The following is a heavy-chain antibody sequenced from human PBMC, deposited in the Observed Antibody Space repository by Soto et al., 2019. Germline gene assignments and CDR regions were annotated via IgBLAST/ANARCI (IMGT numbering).Heavy chain of an antibody. CDR3: AHYYGSGSYWFDP. CDR2: IYYSGST. CDR1: GGSISSSSYY. D-gene: IGHD3-10*01. Sequence: PSETLSLTCTVSGGSISSSSYYWGWIRQPPGKGLEWIGSIYYSGSTYYNPSLKSRVTISVDTSKNQFSLKLSSVTAADTAVYYCAHYYGSGSYWFDPWGQGTPVTVSS. V-gene: IGHV4-39*01. J-gene: IGHJ5*02.